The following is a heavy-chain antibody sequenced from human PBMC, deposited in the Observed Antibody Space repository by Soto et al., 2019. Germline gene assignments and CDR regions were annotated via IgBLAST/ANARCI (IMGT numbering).Heavy chain of an antibody. CDR3: GRDNWGSIDY. D-gene: IGHD7-27*01. Sequence: QMQLQESGPGLVKPSETLSLNCVVSGGSVSSGDHAWGWIRQPPGKGLAWIGYSRSGNYNPSLRSRVTISVDTAKNQFSLKLSSVTAADTAVYYCGRDNWGSIDYWGQGTQVTVSS. CDR2: SRSG. J-gene: IGHJ4*02. CDR1: GGSVSSGDHA. V-gene: IGHV4-61*08.